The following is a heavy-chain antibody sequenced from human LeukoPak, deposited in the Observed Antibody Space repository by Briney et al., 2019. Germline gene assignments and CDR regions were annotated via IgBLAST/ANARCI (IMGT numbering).Heavy chain of an antibody. CDR3: ARRYYGSGSYYNVFDY. Sequence: MTSETLSLTCSVSGGSICSYYGRWIRQPRGRVVEGIGYFYYSGSTNYNPSLKSRVTIAVDTSKDQFSLKLSSVTAADTAVYYCARRYYGSGSYYNVFDYWGQGTLVTVSS. CDR2: FYYSGST. V-gene: IGHV4-59*08. D-gene: IGHD3-10*01. CDR1: GGSICSYY. J-gene: IGHJ4*02.